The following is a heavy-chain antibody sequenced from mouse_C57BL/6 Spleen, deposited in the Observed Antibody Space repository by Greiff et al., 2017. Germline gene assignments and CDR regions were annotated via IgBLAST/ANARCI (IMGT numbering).Heavy chain of an antibody. Sequence: QVQLQQSGPELVKPGASVKISCKASGYAFSSSWMNWVKQRPGKGLEWIGRIYPGDGDTNYNGKFKGKATLTADKSSSTAYMQLSSLTSDDSAVYFCARENTDSSGDLDYWGQGTTLTVSS. J-gene: IGHJ2*01. V-gene: IGHV1-82*01. CDR1: GYAFSSSW. D-gene: IGHD3-2*02. CDR3: ARENTDSSGDLDY. CDR2: IYPGDGDT.